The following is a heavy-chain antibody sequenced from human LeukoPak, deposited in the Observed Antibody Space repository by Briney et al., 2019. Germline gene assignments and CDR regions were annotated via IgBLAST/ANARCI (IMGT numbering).Heavy chain of an antibody. CDR2: IYYSGST. CDR3: ARTSGITMVRGVIISWYFDL. CDR1: GGTFSSYY. J-gene: IGHJ2*01. V-gene: IGHV4-59*01. D-gene: IGHD3-10*01. Sequence: SETLSLTCAVYGGTFSSYYWSWIQQPPGKGLEWIGYIYYSGSTNYNPSLKSRVTISVDTSKNQFSLKLSSVTAADTAVYYCARTSGITMVRGVIISWYFDLWGRGTLVTVSS.